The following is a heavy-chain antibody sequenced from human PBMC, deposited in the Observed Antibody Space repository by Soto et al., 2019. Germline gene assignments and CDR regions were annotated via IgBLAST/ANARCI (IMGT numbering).Heavy chain of an antibody. CDR2: ISASGGLK. CDR3: AREVGAPSGWLDP. Sequence: EGQLSDSGGELLQPGGSLRLSCAAAGFTFTNYAMTWVRQTPGKGLEWVSGISASGGLKYYADSVRGRFTVSRDNSKNILYIQMDNLRDEDTALYYCAREVGAPSGWLDPWGQGTQVTVSS. J-gene: IGHJ5*02. CDR1: GFTFTNYA. V-gene: IGHV3-23*01. D-gene: IGHD1-26*01.